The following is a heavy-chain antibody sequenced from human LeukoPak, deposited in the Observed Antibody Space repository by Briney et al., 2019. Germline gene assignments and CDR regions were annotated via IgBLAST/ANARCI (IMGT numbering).Heavy chain of an antibody. CDR3: ARSPIVRGAFDI. J-gene: IGHJ3*02. D-gene: IGHD2/OR15-2a*01. CDR1: GGSISSGGYS. V-gene: IGHV4-30-2*01. CDR2: IYHSGST. Sequence: SGTLSLTCAVSGGSISSGGYSWIWIRQPPGKGLEWIGYIYHSGSTYYNPSLKSRVTVSVDRSKNQCSLKLSSVTAADTAVYYCARSPIVRGAFDIWGQGTMVTVSS.